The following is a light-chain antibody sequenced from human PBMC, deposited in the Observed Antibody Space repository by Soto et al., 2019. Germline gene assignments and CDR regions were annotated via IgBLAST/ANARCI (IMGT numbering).Light chain of an antibody. CDR2: EGF. CDR3: CSYAGGSTVT. J-gene: IGLJ3*02. CDR1: SPNVGXXXX. Sequence: QSALTQPASVSGXPXXSIXXXXXXXSPNVGXXXXXSXXQQHPGKXPXXIIYEGFKRPSGVSNRFSGSKSGNAASLTISGLQAEDEADYHCCSYAGGSTVTFGGGTKLTVL. V-gene: IGLV2-23*01.